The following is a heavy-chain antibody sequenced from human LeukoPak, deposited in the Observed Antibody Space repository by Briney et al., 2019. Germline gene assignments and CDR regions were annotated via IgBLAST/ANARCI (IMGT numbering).Heavy chain of an antibody. Sequence: GGSLRLSCAASGFTFSSYAMNWVRQAPGKGLEWVSAISGSGSSTYYADSVKGWFTISRDNSKNTVYLQMNSLRAEDTAVYYCATVRAMGDYYFDCWGQGTLVTVSS. CDR1: GFTFSSYA. D-gene: IGHD3-16*01. CDR3: ATVRAMGDYYFDC. V-gene: IGHV3-23*01. J-gene: IGHJ4*02. CDR2: ISGSGSST.